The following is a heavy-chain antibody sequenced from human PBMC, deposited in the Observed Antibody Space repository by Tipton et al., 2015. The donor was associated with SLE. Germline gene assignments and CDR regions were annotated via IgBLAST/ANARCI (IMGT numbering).Heavy chain of an antibody. CDR2: IYHTGST. CDR3: AREGWGLQSFDY. CDR1: GGSISSDNW. D-gene: IGHD3-16*01. V-gene: IGHV4-4*02. J-gene: IGHJ4*02. Sequence: TLSLTCTVSGGSISSDNWWSWVRQPPGKGLEWIGEIYHTGSTNYNPSLKSRVAISVDKSKNQFFLEVDSVTAADTAVYYCAREGWGLQSFDYWGRGTLVTVSS.